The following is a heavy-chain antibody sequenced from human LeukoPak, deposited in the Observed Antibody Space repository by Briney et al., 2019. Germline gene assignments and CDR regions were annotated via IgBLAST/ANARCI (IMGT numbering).Heavy chain of an antibody. J-gene: IGHJ4*02. CDR1: GYTFTNYY. V-gene: IGHV1-46*01. CDR2: INPSGGST. D-gene: IGHD1-26*01. Sequence: ASVKVSCKASGYTFTNYYIHWVRQAPGQGLEWMGIINPSGGSTNFAQKFQGRVTMTTDTSTITVYMELSSLRSEDTAVYYCAGSGSYYYFNYWGQGTLVTVSS. CDR3: AGSGSYYYFNY.